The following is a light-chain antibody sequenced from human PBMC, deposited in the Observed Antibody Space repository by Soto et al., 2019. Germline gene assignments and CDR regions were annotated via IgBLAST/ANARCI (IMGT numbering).Light chain of an antibody. CDR3: SSHTSSSTVL. Sequence: QSALTQPASVSGPPGQSITISCTGTSSDVGGYNYVSWYQQHPGKAPKLMIYGVSNRPSGVSNRFSASKSGNTASLTISGLQAEDEADYYCSSHTSSSTVLFGGGTTLTVL. J-gene: IGLJ2*01. V-gene: IGLV2-14*01. CDR1: SSDVGGYNY. CDR2: GVS.